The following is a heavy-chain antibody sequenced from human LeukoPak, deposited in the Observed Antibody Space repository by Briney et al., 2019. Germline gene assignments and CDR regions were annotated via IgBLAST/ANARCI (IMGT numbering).Heavy chain of an antibody. Sequence: GASVKVSCKASGDIFNTYVISWVRQAPGQGLEWMGWISAYNGNTNYAQKLQGRVTMTTDTSTSTAYMELRSLRSDDTAVYYCARGAAGADYWGQGTLVTVSS. J-gene: IGHJ4*02. D-gene: IGHD6-13*01. V-gene: IGHV1-18*01. CDR3: ARGAAGADY. CDR1: GDIFNTYV. CDR2: ISAYNGNT.